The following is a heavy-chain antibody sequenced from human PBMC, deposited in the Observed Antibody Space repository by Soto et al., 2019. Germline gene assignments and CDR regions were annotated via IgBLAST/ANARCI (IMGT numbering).Heavy chain of an antibody. D-gene: IGHD1-7*01. V-gene: IGHV4-4*07. Sequence: PSETLSLTCTVSSGSINSFYWSWIRQPAGKGLEWIGRIHSSGTTNYSPSLKSRVTMSVDTSRNQFSLKLTSVTAADTAVYYCARDRIIGTSYSDYWGQGVLVTVS. CDR3: ARDRIIGTSYSDY. CDR1: SGSINSFY. CDR2: IHSSGTT. J-gene: IGHJ4*02.